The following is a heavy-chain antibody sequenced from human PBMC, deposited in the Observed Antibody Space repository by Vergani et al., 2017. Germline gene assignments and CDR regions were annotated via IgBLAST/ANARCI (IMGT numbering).Heavy chain of an antibody. D-gene: IGHD6-13*01. Sequence: DVQLVQSGAEVKKPGTTVKISCKVSGYTLTDYWMHWVQQAPGKGLEWMGAVDPEDGETVYAEKFQARVTITADTSRDTVYLEVTSLKSDDTAVYYCAREGTAAAGTRLIDYWGQGTLVTVSS. J-gene: IGHJ4*02. CDR3: AREGTAAAGTRLIDY. V-gene: IGHV1-69-2*01. CDR2: VDPEDGET. CDR1: GYTLTDYW.